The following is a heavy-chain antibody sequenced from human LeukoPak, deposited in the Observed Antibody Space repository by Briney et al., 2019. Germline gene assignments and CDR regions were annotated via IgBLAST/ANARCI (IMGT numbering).Heavy chain of an antibody. V-gene: IGHV1-8*01. CDR3: ARSVEMATMGSGY. D-gene: IGHD5-24*01. CDR1: GYTFTSYD. CDR2: MNPNSGNT. J-gene: IGHJ4*02. Sequence: EASVKVSCKASGYTFTSYDINWVRQATGQGLEWMGWMNPNSGNTGYAQNFQGRVTMTRNTSISTAYMELSSLRSEDTAVYYCARSVEMATMGSGYWGQGTLVTVSS.